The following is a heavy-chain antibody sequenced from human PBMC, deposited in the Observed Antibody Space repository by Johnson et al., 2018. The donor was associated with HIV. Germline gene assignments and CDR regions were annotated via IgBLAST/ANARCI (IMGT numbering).Heavy chain of an antibody. CDR3: AKDDNWGYVVGTFDI. CDR1: GFNFSTYD. Sequence: VQLVESGGGVVQPGRSLRLSCLTYGFNFSTYDMHWVRQAPGKGLEWVAVTSYDGSNTYYGDSVKGRFTISRDNSKNTLYLQMNSLSAADTAVYYCAKDDNWGYVVGTFDIWGQGTMVTVSS. CDR2: TSYDGSNT. J-gene: IGHJ3*02. D-gene: IGHD7-27*01. V-gene: IGHV3-30*18.